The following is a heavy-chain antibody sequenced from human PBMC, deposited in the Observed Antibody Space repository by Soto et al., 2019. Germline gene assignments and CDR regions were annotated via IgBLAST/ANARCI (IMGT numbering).Heavy chain of an antibody. CDR2: VYNSGST. D-gene: IGHD6-13*01. Sequence: QVPLQESGPGLGKPSETLSLTCTVSGGSVTSGNFYWNWIRQPPGKGLEWIGYVYNSGSTNYNPSLKSRVTISMDTSKKQFSLKVTSVTAADTAVYYCARGRKDLYSSSWYFDYWGRGTLVTVSS. J-gene: IGHJ4*02. V-gene: IGHV4-61*01. CDR1: GGSVTSGNFY. CDR3: ARGRKDLYSSSWYFDY.